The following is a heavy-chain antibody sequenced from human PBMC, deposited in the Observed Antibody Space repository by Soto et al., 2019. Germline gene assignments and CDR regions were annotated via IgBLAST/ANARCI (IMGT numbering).Heavy chain of an antibody. J-gene: IGHJ4*02. CDR1: GGSISSGGYY. D-gene: IGHD3-3*01. Sequence: QVQLQESGPGLVKPSQTLSLTCTVSGGSISSGGYYWSWIRQHPGKGLAWIGYIYYSGSTYYNPALNSQVTISVDTSKTQFSLKLSSVTAADTAVYYCARGGTIFGVVPYYFDYWGQGTLVTVSS. CDR2: IYYSGST. CDR3: ARGGTIFGVVPYYFDY. V-gene: IGHV4-31*01.